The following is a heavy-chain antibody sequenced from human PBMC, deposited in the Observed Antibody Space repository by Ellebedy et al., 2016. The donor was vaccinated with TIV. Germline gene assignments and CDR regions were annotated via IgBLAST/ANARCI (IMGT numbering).Heavy chain of an antibody. CDR2: ISAGGGAT. D-gene: IGHD3-22*01. CDR1: GFTFSNYV. Sequence: GESLKISCAASGFTFSNYVMSWVRQAPGKGLEWVSTISAGGGATYYADSVKGRFNISRDNSENTVYLQMNSLRAEDTAVYYCAKVGRRYYESSGDPWGQGSLVTVSS. J-gene: IGHJ5*02. V-gene: IGHV3-23*01. CDR3: AKVGRRYYESSGDP.